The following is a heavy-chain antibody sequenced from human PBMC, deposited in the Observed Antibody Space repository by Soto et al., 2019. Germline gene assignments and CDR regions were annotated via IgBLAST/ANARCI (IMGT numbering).Heavy chain of an antibody. J-gene: IGHJ4*02. V-gene: IGHV1-18*01. CDR3: ARGVGREIDY. CDR2: INAYNGNT. D-gene: IGHD1-26*01. Sequence: ASVKVSCKASGYTFTSYGMSWVRHAPGQGLEWMGWINAYNGNTNYSQKLQGRVTITRDTSASTAYMELSSLRSEDTAVYYCARGVGREIDYWGQGTLVTVSS. CDR1: GYTFTSYG.